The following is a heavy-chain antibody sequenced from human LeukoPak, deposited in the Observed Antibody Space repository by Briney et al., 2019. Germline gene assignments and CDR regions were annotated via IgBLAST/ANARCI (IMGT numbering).Heavy chain of an antibody. V-gene: IGHV3-53*01. Sequence: GGSLRLSCAVSGFTVSGNYMSWVRQAPGKGLEWVSLIYSGGTTYYADSVKGRFTISRDDSKNTLYLQMNSLRAEDTAVYYCARRAGGYSHPYDYWGQGILVTVSS. J-gene: IGHJ4*02. D-gene: IGHD4-23*01. CDR2: IYSGGTT. CDR1: GFTVSGNY. CDR3: ARRAGGYSHPYDY.